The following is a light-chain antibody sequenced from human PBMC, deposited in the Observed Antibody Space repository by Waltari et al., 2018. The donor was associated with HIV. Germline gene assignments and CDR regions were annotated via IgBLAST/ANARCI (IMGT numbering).Light chain of an antibody. CDR1: QSVTSSF. V-gene: IGKV3-20*01. Sequence: EIVLTQSPRTLSFSPGERPTLSCRASQSVTSSFLSWYQQKPGQAPRLLIYGASSRATGIPDRFSGGGSGTDFTLTISRLEPEDFAVYYCQQYGSSPLTFGGGTKVDSK. CDR2: GAS. J-gene: IGKJ4*01. CDR3: QQYGSSPLT.